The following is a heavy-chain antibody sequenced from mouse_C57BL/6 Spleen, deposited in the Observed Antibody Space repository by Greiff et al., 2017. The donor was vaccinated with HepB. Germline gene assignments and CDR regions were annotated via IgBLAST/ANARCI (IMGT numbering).Heavy chain of an antibody. Sequence: VQLQQSGPGLVKPSQSLSLTCSVTGYSITSGYYWNWIRQFPGNKLEWMGYISYDGSNNYNPSLKNRISITRDTSTNQFFLKLNSVTTEDTATYYCARDGGYEYDFYAMDYWGQGTSVTVSS. CDR2: ISYDGSN. D-gene: IGHD2-4*01. CDR3: ARDGGYEYDFYAMDY. V-gene: IGHV3-6*01. CDR1: GYSITSGYY. J-gene: IGHJ4*01.